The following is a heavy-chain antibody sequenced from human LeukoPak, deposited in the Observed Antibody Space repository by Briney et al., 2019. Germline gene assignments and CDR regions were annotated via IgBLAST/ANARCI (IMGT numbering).Heavy chain of an antibody. CDR2: ISAYNGNT. V-gene: IGHV1-18*01. Sequence: ASVKVSCEASGYTFTSYGISWLRQAPGQGLEWMGWISAYNGNTNYAQKLQGRVTMTTDTSTSTAYMELRSLRSDDTAVYYCARGMILYYDFWSGYPSPIDYWGQGTLVTVSS. CDR1: GYTFTSYG. CDR3: ARGMILYYDFWSGYPSPIDY. J-gene: IGHJ4*02. D-gene: IGHD3-3*01.